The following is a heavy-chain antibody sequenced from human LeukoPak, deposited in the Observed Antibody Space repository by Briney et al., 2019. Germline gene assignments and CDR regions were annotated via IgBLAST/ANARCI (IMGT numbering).Heavy chain of an antibody. CDR3: STEDKYCKTTTCDDY. CDR1: GYTFTGYY. J-gene: IGHJ4*02. D-gene: IGHD2/OR15-2a*01. Sequence: ASVKVSCKASGYTFTGYYMQWVRQVPGQGLEWMGFIKPDSGFTNYAEKFQDRVTMSRDTSITTVYMELSSLGSGDTALYYCSTEDKYCKTTTCDDYWGQGTLVTVSS. V-gene: IGHV1-2*02. CDR2: IKPDSGFT.